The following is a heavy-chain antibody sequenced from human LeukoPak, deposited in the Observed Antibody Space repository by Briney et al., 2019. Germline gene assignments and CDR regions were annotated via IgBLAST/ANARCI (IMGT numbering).Heavy chain of an antibody. J-gene: IGHJ4*02. D-gene: IGHD3-22*01. CDR2: IFYNGNT. CDR3: ARDRDDSSGYSDF. Sequence: SETLSLTCTVSGGSISPYYWSWIRQPPGKGLEWIAYIFYNGNTNYNPSLKSRVTISLDTSKNQFSLKLSSVTAADTAVYYCARDRDDSSGYSDFWGQGTLVTVSS. CDR1: GGSISPYY. V-gene: IGHV4-59*12.